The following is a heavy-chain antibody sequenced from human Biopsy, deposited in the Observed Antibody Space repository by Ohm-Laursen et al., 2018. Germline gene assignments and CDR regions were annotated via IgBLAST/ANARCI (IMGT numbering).Heavy chain of an antibody. Sequence: PSDTLSLTCTASGGSISNNNYYWGWIRQPPGKGLEWIGSIFYRGSTHYKPSLKSRANISVDTSKNQFSLKLNSVTAADTAVYYCARDYDTSGYYYVSWGQGTLVTVSS. J-gene: IGHJ5*02. D-gene: IGHD3-22*01. CDR2: IFYRGST. CDR3: ARDYDTSGYYYVS. V-gene: IGHV4-39*01. CDR1: GGSISNNNYY.